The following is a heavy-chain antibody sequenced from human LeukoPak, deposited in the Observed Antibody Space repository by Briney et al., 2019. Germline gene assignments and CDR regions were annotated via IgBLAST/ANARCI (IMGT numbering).Heavy chain of an antibody. CDR2: ISYDGSNK. J-gene: IGHJ5*02. CDR3: AKDQDYYDSSGLNWFDP. V-gene: IGHV3-30*18. Sequence: QPGGSLRLSCAASGFTFSSYGMHWVRQAPGKGLEWVAVISYDGSNKYYADSVKGRFTISRDNSKNTLYLQMNSLRAEDTAVYYCAKDQDYYDSSGLNWFDPWGQGTLVTVSS. D-gene: IGHD3-22*01. CDR1: GFTFSSYG.